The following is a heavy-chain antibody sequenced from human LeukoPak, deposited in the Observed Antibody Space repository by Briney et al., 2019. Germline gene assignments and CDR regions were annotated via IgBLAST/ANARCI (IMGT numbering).Heavy chain of an antibody. CDR1: GFTVSSNY. CDR2: IYSGGST. Sequence: PGGSLRLSCAASGFTVSSNYMSWVREAPGKGLEWGSVIYSGGSTYYADSVKGRFTISRNNSKNTLYLQMNSLRAEDTAVYYCARGPGYSSGWYDYWGQGTLVTVSS. CDR3: ARGPGYSSGWYDY. J-gene: IGHJ4*02. D-gene: IGHD6-19*01. V-gene: IGHV3-66*01.